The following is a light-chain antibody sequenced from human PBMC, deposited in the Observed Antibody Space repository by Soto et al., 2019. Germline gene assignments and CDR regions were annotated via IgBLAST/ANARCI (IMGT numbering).Light chain of an antibody. CDR1: SSNIGADYE. CDR2: GNT. Sequence: QSVLTQPPSVSGAPGQRVTMSCTGGSSNIGADYEVHWYQHLSGTAPKLLIYGNTIRPLGLPVRFSGSKSGSSAALAITGLQAEEEAEYYCQSYDSTLKVCVFGTGTKLTVL. CDR3: QSYDSTLKVCV. J-gene: IGLJ1*01. V-gene: IGLV1-40*01.